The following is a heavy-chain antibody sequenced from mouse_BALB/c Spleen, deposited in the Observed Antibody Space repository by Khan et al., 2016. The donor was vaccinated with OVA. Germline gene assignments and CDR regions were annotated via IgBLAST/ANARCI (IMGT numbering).Heavy chain of an antibody. V-gene: IGHV5-4*02. CDR3: TRGWYGVYGY. CDR1: GFTFSDYY. D-gene: IGHD1-1*02. Sequence: EVELVESGGGLVKPARSLKLSCAASGFTFSDYYMYWIRQTPEKRLEWLATISDGGSYTYYPDSVKGRFTSSMNNGKDNPYLQMSRLKYEETAIDYCTRGWYGVYGYWGQGTLVTVSA. CDR2: ISDGGSYT. J-gene: IGHJ3*02.